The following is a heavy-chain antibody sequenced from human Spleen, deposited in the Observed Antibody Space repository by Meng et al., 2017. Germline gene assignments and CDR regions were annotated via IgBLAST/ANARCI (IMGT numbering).Heavy chain of an antibody. CDR1: GYTFTGYY. CDR2: INPKSGDT. J-gene: IGHJ4*02. D-gene: IGHD2/OR15-2a*01. V-gene: IGHV1-2*02. CDR3: ARDYTSTTGSYDY. Sequence: ASVKVSCKASGYTFTGYYMHWVRQAPGQGLEWMGWINPKSGDTNYAQSFQGRVSLTRDTSISTAYMELSSLSSEDTAVYYCARDYTSTTGSYDYWGQGTLVTVSS.